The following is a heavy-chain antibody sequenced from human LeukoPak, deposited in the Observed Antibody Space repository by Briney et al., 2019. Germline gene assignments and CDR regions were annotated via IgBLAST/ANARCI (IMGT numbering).Heavy chain of an antibody. V-gene: IGHV3-23*01. J-gene: IGHJ4*02. CDR1: GFTFSTNA. CDR2: ISGSGAST. CDR3: AKDVGKWESLHFFDY. Sequence: PGGSLRLSCAASGFTFSTNAMSWVRQAPGKRLEWISGISGSGASTYYADSVTGRFTISRDNSRNTLYLQMNSLRGDDTAVYYCAKDVGKWESLHFFDYWGQGTLVTVSS. D-gene: IGHD1-26*01.